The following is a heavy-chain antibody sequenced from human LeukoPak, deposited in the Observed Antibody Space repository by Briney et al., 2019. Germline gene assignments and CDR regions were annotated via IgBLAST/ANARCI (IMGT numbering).Heavy chain of an antibody. Sequence: GSLRLSCAASGFTFSSYWMSWVRQAPGKGLEWVANIKQDGSEKYHVDSVKGRFTISRDNAKNSLYLQMNSLRAEDTAVYYCARKESAYYYYAMDVWGQGTTVTVSS. D-gene: IGHD5-24*01. CDR2: IKQDGSEK. CDR3: ARKESAYYYYAMDV. V-gene: IGHV3-7*01. CDR1: GFTFSSYW. J-gene: IGHJ6*02.